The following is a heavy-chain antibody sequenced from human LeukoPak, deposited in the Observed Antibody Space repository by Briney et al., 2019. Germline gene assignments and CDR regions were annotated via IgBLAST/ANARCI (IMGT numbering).Heavy chain of an antibody. CDR3: ARDPTDSSGWPYYDY. Sequence: PGGSLRLSCAASGFTFSSYAMSWVRQAPGKGLEWVSGINWNGGSTGYADSVKGRFTISRDNAKNSLYLQMNSLRAEDTALYYCARDPTDSSGWPYYDYWGQGTLVTVSS. D-gene: IGHD6-19*01. CDR1: GFTFSSYA. CDR2: INWNGGST. V-gene: IGHV3-20*04. J-gene: IGHJ4*02.